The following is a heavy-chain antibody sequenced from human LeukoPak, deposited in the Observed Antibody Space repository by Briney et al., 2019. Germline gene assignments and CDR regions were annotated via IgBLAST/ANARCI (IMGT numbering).Heavy chain of an antibody. CDR3: ARYIAARYNWFDP. V-gene: IGHV3-66*01. J-gene: IGHJ5*02. Sequence: PGGSLRLSCAASGFTVSSNYMSWVRQAPGKGLEWVSVIYSGGSTYYADSVKGRFTISRDNSKNTLYLQMNSLRAEDTAVYYCARYIAARYNWFDPWGQGTLVTVSS. CDR1: GFTVSSNY. CDR2: IYSGGST. D-gene: IGHD6-6*01.